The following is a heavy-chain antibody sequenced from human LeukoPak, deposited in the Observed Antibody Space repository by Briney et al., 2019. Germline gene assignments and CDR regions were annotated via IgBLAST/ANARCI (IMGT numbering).Heavy chain of an antibody. J-gene: IGHJ6*02. CDR1: GGSISSGGYY. D-gene: IGHD6-6*01. V-gene: IGHV4-31*03. CDR2: IYYSGST. Sequence: PSETLSLTCTVSGGSISSGGYYWSWIRQHPGKGLEWIGYIYYSGSTYYNPSLKSRVTMSVDTSKNQFSLKLSSVTAADTAVYYCARDPSVGMDVWGQGTTVTVSS. CDR3: ARDPSVGMDV.